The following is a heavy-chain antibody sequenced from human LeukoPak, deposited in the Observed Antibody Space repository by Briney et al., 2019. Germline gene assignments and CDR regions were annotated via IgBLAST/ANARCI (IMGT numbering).Heavy chain of an antibody. J-gene: IGHJ4*02. Sequence: GGSLRLSCAASGFTFSSYGMHWVRQAPGKGLEWVAVISYDGSNKYYADSVKGRFTISRGNSKNTLYLQMNSLRAEDTAVYYCAKSYDSSGFDYWGQGTLVTVSS. CDR2: ISYDGSNK. CDR1: GFTFSSYG. V-gene: IGHV3-30*18. D-gene: IGHD3-22*01. CDR3: AKSYDSSGFDY.